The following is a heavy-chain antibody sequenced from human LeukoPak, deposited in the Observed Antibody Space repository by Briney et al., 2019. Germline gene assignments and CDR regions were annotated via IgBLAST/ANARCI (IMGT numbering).Heavy chain of an antibody. Sequence: PGGSLRLSCTGSGFAFSTFGMHWVRQAPGKGLEWVTLMSNDGSTKYYADSVKGRFTISRDNSKNTLYLQMDSLRAEDTAVYYCARDIGDCSSGSCYSDYFDYWGQGTLVTVSS. V-gene: IGHV3-33*05. CDR1: GFAFSTFG. D-gene: IGHD2-15*01. CDR3: ARDIGDCSSGSCYSDYFDY. CDR2: MSNDGSTK. J-gene: IGHJ4*02.